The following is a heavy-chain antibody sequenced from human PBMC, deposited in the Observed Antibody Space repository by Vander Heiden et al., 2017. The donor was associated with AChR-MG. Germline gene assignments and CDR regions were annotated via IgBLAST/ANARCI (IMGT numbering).Heavy chain of an antibody. V-gene: IGHV3-23*01. D-gene: IGHD3-3*01. CDR3: VPGNDFWSGYYVGGPFDY. J-gene: IGHJ4*02. CDR2: ISGSGGST. CDR1: GLPFRTSP. Sequence: EVQLLESGGGLVQPRGSLRLSCSAPGLPFRTSPVSWVRQAPGKGLEWVSAISGSGGSTYYEDSVKGRVTISRDNSKNTLYLQMNSLRAEDTTVYYCVPGNDFWSGYYVGGPFDYWGQGTLVTVSS.